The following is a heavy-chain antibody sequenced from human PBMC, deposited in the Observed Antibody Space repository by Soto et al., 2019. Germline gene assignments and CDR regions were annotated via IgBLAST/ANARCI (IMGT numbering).Heavy chain of an antibody. CDR1: GGSISIYY. CDR2: IYYSGST. V-gene: IGHV4-59*01. Sequence: ETLSLTCTVSGGSISIYYWSWIRQPPGKGLEWIGYIYYSGSTNYNPSLKSRVTISVDTSKNQFSLKLSSVTAADTAVYYCARLNPIVGATTGXSRAVPGYYYYYYGMDVWGQGTTVTVSS. J-gene: IGHJ6*02. D-gene: IGHD1-26*01. CDR3: ARLNPIVGATTGXSRAVPGYYYYYYGMDV.